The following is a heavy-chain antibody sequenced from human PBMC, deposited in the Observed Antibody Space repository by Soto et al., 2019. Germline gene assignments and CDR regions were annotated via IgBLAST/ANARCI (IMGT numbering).Heavy chain of an antibody. V-gene: IGHV3-7*03. CDR2: IKEDGSVK. J-gene: IGHJ4*02. Sequence: GGSLRLSCEGFRLTFSPYWMTWVRQAPGKGLEWVASIKEDGSVKNYADSVKGRFTVSRDNVKRAMFLQMTSVRVDDTAVYFCARDVSSEYASILDVWGRGARVTVSS. CDR3: ARDVSSEYASILDV. D-gene: IGHD3-3*01. CDR1: RLTFSPYW.